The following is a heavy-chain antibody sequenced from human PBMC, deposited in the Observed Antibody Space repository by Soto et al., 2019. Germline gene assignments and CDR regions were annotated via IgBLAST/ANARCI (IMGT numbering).Heavy chain of an antibody. D-gene: IGHD3-3*01. CDR1: GGSITSYN. Sequence: SETLSLTCIVSGGSITSYNWSWIRQFPGKGLEWIAYRSYTESTNYNPSLQIRVGVSMYTSKNQSPLTLTSMTAADTAVYYSAREMHPRFTHYLDRWGEGTLVT. J-gene: IGHJ4*02. V-gene: IGHV4-59*01. CDR2: RSYTEST. CDR3: AREMHPRFTHYLDR.